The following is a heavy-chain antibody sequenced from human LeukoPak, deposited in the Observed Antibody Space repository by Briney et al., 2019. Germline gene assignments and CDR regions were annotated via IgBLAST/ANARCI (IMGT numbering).Heavy chain of an antibody. CDR1: EFSVGSNY. J-gene: IGHJ6*03. Sequence: GGSLRLSCAASEFSVGSNYMTWVRQAPGKGLGWVSLINSGGSTYYADSVKGRFTISRDNSKNTLYLQMNSLRAEDTAVYYCAKDGEAAAKYYYYMDVWGKGTTVTISS. CDR3: AKDGEAAAKYYYYMDV. V-gene: IGHV3-66*01. D-gene: IGHD6-13*01. CDR2: INSGGST.